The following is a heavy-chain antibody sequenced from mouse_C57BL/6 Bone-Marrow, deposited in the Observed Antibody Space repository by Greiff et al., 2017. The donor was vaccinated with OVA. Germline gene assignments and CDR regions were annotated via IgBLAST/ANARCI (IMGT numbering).Heavy chain of an antibody. CDR1: GFSLTSYG. CDR3: ASSYYYGSSLFAY. D-gene: IGHD1-1*01. V-gene: IGHV2-6*01. Sequence: QVQLQQSGPGLVAPSQSLSITCTVSGFSLTSYGVDWVRQSPGKGLEWLGVIWGVGSTNYNSALKSRLSISKDNSKSQVVLKMNSLQTDDTAMYYCASSYYYGSSLFAYWGQGTLVTVSA. CDR2: IWGVGST. J-gene: IGHJ3*01.